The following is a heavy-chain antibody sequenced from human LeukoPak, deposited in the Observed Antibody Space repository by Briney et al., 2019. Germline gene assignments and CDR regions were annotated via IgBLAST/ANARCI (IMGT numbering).Heavy chain of an antibody. V-gene: IGHV1-69*13. CDR3: ARIGDYGSGSEGFDP. D-gene: IGHD3-10*01. Sequence: SVKVSCKASGGTFSSYAISWVRQAPGQGLEWMGGIIPIFGTADYAQKFQGRVTITADESTSTAYMELSSLRSEDTAVYYCARIGDYGSGSEGFDPWGQGTLVTVSS. CDR1: GGTFSSYA. J-gene: IGHJ5*02. CDR2: IIPIFGTA.